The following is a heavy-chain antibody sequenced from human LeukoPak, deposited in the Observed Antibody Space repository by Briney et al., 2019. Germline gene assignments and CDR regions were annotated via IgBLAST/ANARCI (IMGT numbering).Heavy chain of an antibody. CDR3: ARAPQDWSQRFDY. D-gene: IGHD2-2*01. CDR1: SGSLSSYY. V-gene: IGHV4-59*08. CDR2: IYYSGSTKY. J-gene: IGHJ4*02. Sequence: SETLSLTCTVSSGSLSSYYWSWIRHPPERGLEWIGYIYYSGSTKYNYNPSLKSRVTISLDTSKTQFSLKLNSATAADTAVYYCARAPQDWSQRFDYWGQGTLVTVSS.